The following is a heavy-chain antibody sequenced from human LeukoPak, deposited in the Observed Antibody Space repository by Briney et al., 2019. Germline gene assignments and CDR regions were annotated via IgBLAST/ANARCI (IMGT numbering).Heavy chain of an antibody. CDR1: GASISTGGYF. V-gene: IGHV4-61*02. J-gene: IGHJ5*02. Sequence: SETLSLTCTVSGASISTGGYFWSWIRQPAGKGLEWIGRIYAGGKTNYNPSLRSRVTISVDTSRNQFSLKLNSVTAADTAVYYCARMDYYGSGTYHSWFDPWGQGTLVTVSS. D-gene: IGHD3-10*01. CDR2: IYAGGKT. CDR3: ARMDYYGSGTYHSWFDP.